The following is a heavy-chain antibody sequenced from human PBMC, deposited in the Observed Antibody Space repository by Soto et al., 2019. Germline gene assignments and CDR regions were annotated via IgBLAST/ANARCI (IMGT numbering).Heavy chain of an antibody. CDR3: TRDLPHLRYCSGGSCQRSDAFDI. CDR1: GFTFGDYA. CDR2: IRSKAYGGTT. J-gene: IGHJ3*02. Sequence: PGGSLRLSCTASGFTFGDYAMSWFRQAPGKGLEWVGFIRSKAYGGTTEYAASVKGRFTISRDDSKSIAYLQMNSLKTEDTAVYYCTRDLPHLRYCSGGSCQRSDAFDIWGQGTMVTVS. D-gene: IGHD2-15*01. V-gene: IGHV3-49*03.